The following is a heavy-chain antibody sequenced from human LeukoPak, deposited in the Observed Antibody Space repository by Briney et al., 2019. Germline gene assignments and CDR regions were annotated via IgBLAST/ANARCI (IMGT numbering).Heavy chain of an antibody. J-gene: IGHJ4*02. CDR1: GGSISSYY. CDR2: IYYSGST. CDR3: ASQRVPPYYFDY. V-gene: IGHV4-59*01. Sequence: SETLSLTCTVSGGSISSYYWSWIRQPPGKGLEWIGYIYYSGSTNYNPSLKSRVTISVDTSKNQFSLKLSSVTAADTAVYYCASQRVPPYYFDYWGQGTLVTVSS.